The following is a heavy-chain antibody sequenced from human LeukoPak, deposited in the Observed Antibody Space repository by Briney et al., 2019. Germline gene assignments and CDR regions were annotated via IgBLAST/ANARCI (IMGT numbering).Heavy chain of an antibody. CDR3: ARGVYIAAAQYAY. J-gene: IGHJ4*02. Sequence: SETLSLTCTVSGGSIGTYSWSWIRQPPGKGLEWIGYIYYSGTTNYNPSLKSRVTITVDTSKNQFSLKLSSVTAADTAVYYCARGVYIAAAQYAYWGQGTLVTVSS. V-gene: IGHV4-59*01. CDR1: GGSIGTYS. CDR2: IYYSGTT. D-gene: IGHD6-13*01.